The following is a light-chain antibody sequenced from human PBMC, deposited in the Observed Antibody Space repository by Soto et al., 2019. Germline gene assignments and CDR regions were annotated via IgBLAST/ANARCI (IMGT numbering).Light chain of an antibody. CDR3: QQYKDYPYT. CDR2: KAS. J-gene: IGKJ2*01. V-gene: IGKV1-5*03. Sequence: DIQMTQSPSTLSASVGDRVTITCRASQSISSWLAWYQQKPGKAPRVLIYKASSLESGVPPGFSGSGSGTEFTLTISSLQPDDVATYYCQQYKDYPYTFGQGTKLEIK. CDR1: QSISSW.